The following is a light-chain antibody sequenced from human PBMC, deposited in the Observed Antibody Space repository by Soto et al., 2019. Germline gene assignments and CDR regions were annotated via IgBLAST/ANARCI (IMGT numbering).Light chain of an antibody. CDR3: SSYPTSSFLSLV. CDR2: GVT. J-gene: IGLJ2*01. Sequence: QSALTQPASVSGSPGQSITISCTGTSSDVGGYNYDSWYQQHPGKAPKLMIYGVTYRPSAVSNRFSGSKSGNTASLTISGLQAEDEADYYFSSYPTSSFLSLVFGGGTKLTVL. V-gene: IGLV2-14*01. CDR1: SSDVGGYNY.